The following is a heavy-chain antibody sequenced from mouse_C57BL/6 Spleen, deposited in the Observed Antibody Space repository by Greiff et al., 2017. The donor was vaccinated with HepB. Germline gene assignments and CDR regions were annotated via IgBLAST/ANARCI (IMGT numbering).Heavy chain of an antibody. D-gene: IGHD5-5*01. CDR2: IDPETGGT. CDR3: TKALPGRYFDY. CDR1: GYTFTDYE. V-gene: IGHV1-15*01. J-gene: IGHJ2*01. Sequence: VQLQQSGAELVRPGASVTLSCKASGYTFTDYEMHWVKQTPVHGLEWIGAIDPETGGTAYNQKFKGKAILTADKSSSTAYMELRSLTSEDSAVYYGTKALPGRYFDYWGQGTTLTVSS.